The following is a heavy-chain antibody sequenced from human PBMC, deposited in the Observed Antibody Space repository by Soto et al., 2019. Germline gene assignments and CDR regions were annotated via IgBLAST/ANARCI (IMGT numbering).Heavy chain of an antibody. V-gene: IGHV1-69*01. Sequence: QVQLVQSEAEVKKPGSSVKVSCKSSGLTFRSDSISWVRQAPGQGLEWMGGIIPISRTPTYAQKFQGRATISADESTRTAYMEVTSLTFEDTAVYYCARGVASSDWGQGTLVTVSS. CDR1: GLTFRSDS. J-gene: IGHJ4*02. CDR2: IIPISRTP. CDR3: ARGVASSD. D-gene: IGHD5-12*01.